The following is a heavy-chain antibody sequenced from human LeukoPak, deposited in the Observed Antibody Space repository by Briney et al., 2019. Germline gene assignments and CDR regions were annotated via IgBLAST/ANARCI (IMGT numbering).Heavy chain of an antibody. V-gene: IGHV3-30-3*01. CDR2: ISYDGSNK. CDR1: GFTFSSYA. J-gene: IGHJ4*02. CDR3: AKDHGIVVVPAAIGY. D-gene: IGHD2-2*01. Sequence: GGSLRLSCAASGFTFSSYAMHWVRQAPGKGLEWVAVISYDGSNKYYADSVKGRFTISRDNSKNTLYLQMNSLRAEDTAVYYCAKDHGIVVVPAAIGYWGQGTLVTVSS.